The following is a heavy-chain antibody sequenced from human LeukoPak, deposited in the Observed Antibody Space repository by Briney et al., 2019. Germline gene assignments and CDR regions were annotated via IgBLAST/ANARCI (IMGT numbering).Heavy chain of an antibody. V-gene: IGHV3-48*04. J-gene: IGHJ3*02. CDR1: GFTFSSYS. Sequence: GGSLRLSCAASGFTFSSYSMNWVRQAPGKGLEWVSSISSSGSTIYYADSVKGRFTISRDNAKNSLYLQMNSLRAEDTAVYYCARGQDTVITSRDAFDIWGQGTMVTVSS. CDR3: ARGQDTVITSRDAFDI. D-gene: IGHD4-23*01. CDR2: ISSSGSTI.